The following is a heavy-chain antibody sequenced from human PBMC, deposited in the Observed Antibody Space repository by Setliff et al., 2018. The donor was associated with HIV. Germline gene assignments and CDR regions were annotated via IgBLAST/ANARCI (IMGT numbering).Heavy chain of an antibody. CDR2: VRNKARGSTP. D-gene: IGHD6-19*01. V-gene: IGHV3-72*01. CDR1: GFIFSDHH. Sequence: GSLRLSCVASGFIFSDHHMDWVRQAPGKGLEWVGRVRNKARGSTPEYAASVKGRFTVSRDDSTNSLYLQMNSLKSEDTAVYYCARDTSRSDESAFDIWGQGTMVTVSS. J-gene: IGHJ3*02. CDR3: ARDTSRSDESAFDI.